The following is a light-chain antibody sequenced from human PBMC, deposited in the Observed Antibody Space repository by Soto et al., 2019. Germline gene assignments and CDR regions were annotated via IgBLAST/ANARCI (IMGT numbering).Light chain of an antibody. CDR1: QSINNNY. J-gene: IGKJ1*01. V-gene: IGKV3-20*01. CDR3: QHYGGSPRT. Sequence: EILLTQSPGTLSLSPGERATLACRASQSINNNYLAWYQQKRGQAPRLLTYGASSRSSGIPDRFSGSGSGTDFTLTISRLEPEDFAVYYCQHYGGSPRTFGQGTKVEIK. CDR2: GAS.